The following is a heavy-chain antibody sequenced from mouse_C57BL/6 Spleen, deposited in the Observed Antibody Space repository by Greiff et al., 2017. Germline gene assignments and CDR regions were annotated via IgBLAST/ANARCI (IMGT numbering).Heavy chain of an antibody. Sequence: VQLQQSGPGLVQPSQSLSITCTVSGFSLTSYGVHWVRQSPGKGLEWLGVIWSGGSTDYNAAFISRLSISKDNSKSQVFFKMNSLQADDTAIYYCARNFPTRYFDVWGTGTTVTVSS. CDR2: IWSGGST. J-gene: IGHJ1*03. CDR1: GFSLTSYG. CDR3: ARNFPTRYFDV. V-gene: IGHV2-2*01.